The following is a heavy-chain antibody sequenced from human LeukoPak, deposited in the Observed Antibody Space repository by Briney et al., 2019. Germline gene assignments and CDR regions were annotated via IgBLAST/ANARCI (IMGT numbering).Heavy chain of an antibody. CDR1: GFTFSSHM. D-gene: IGHD6-19*01. CDR2: IYSGGST. CDR3: ARHSGYSSTFDY. V-gene: IGHV3-53*01. J-gene: IGHJ4*02. Sequence: PGGSLRLSCAASGFTFSSHMMHWVRQAPAKGLEWVSVIYSGGSTYYADSVKGRFTISRDNSKNTLYLQMNSLRAEDTAVYYCARHSGYSSTFDYWGQGTLVTVSS.